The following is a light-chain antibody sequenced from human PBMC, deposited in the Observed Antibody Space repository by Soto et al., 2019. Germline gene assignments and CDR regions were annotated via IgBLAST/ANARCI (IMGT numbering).Light chain of an antibody. J-gene: IGKJ2*01. V-gene: IGKV2-28*01. Sequence: DIVMTQSPLSLPVTPGEPASISCRSSQSLLQSNGYNYLDWYLQKPGQSPQFLIYLGSNRASGVPDRFSGSGSGTDFTLKISRVEAEDVGVYYCMQALQTPYTFGQGTKLEIK. CDR3: MQALQTPYT. CDR1: QSLLQSNGYNY. CDR2: LGS.